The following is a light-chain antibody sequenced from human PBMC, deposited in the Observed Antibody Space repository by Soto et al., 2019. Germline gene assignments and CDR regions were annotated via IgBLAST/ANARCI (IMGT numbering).Light chain of an antibody. CDR2: DAF. CDR1: QSISNY. V-gene: IGKV3-11*01. J-gene: IGKJ3*01. Sequence: IVLTQSPATLSLSPGERATLSCRASQSISNYLAWYQQKPGQAPRLLIYDAFNRAAGIPARFSGSGSGTDFILTISSLEPEDFAVYYCQQRSNPFTFGPGIKVDIK. CDR3: QQRSNPFT.